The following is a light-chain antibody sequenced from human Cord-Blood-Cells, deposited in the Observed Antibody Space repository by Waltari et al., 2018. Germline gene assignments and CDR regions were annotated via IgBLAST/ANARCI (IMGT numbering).Light chain of an antibody. J-gene: IGKJ1*01. CDR1: QSISSY. Sequence: DIQMTQSPSSLSASVGDRVSITCRASQSISSYLNWYQQKPGKAPKLLIYAASSLQSGVPARFSGSGSVTDFTLNISSLQPEDFATYYCKQSYSTPRTFGQGTKVEIK. CDR3: KQSYSTPRT. V-gene: IGKV1-39*01. CDR2: AAS.